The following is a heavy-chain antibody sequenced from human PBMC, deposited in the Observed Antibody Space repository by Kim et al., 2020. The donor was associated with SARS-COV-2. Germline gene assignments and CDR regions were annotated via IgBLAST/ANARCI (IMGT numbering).Heavy chain of an antibody. CDR2: ISGSGGST. V-gene: IGHV3-23*01. Sequence: GGSLRLSCAASGFTFSSYAMSWVRQAPGKGLESVSAISGSGGSTYYADSVKGRFTISRDNSKNTLYLQMNSLRAEDTAVYYCAKCAPYCTNGVCYTNYYYYGMDVWGQGTTVTVSS. CDR3: AKCAPYCTNGVCYTNYYYYGMDV. J-gene: IGHJ6*02. D-gene: IGHD2-8*01. CDR1: GFTFSSYA.